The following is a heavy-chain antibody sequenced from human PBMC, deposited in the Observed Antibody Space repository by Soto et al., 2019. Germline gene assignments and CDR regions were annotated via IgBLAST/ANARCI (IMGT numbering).Heavy chain of an antibody. CDR2: SSSNGVGT. CDR3: ARRARPDFYYMDV. CDR1: GFTLSGYA. J-gene: IGHJ6*03. Sequence: EVQLAESGGGLAQPGGSLRLSCAASGFTLSGYAMDWVRQAPGKGLEYVSGSSSNGVGTYYANSVQGRFTISRDNSKNTVYLQMGRLRPEDMAVYYCARRARPDFYYMDVWGKGTTVTVS. D-gene: IGHD6-6*01. V-gene: IGHV3-64*01.